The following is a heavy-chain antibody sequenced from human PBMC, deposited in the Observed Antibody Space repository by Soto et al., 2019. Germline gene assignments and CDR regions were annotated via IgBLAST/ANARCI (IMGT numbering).Heavy chain of an antibody. CDR3: ARDPVAAAARN. D-gene: IGHD6-13*01. Sequence: EVQLLDSGGGLVQTGGSLRLSCAASGFTFSTYAMSWVRQAPGKGLEWVSAISGSGDNTYYADSVKGRFTISRDNSKNTLYLQMNSLGAEDTAIYYCARDPVAAAARNWGQGTLVTVSS. J-gene: IGHJ4*02. CDR1: GFTFSTYA. V-gene: IGHV3-23*01. CDR2: ISGSGDNT.